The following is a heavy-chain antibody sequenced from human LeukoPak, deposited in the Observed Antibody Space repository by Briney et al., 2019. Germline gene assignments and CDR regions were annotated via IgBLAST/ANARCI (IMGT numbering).Heavy chain of an antibody. CDR1: GFTFSSYA. D-gene: IGHD3-3*01. Sequence: GGSLRLSCAASGFTFSSYAMSWVRQAPGKGLEWVSAISGSGGSTYHADSVKGRFTISRDNSKNTLYLQMNSLRAEDTAVYYCAKEPWGYDFWSGYYEGDYGMDVWGQGTTVTVSS. J-gene: IGHJ6*02. V-gene: IGHV3-23*01. CDR2: ISGSGGST. CDR3: AKEPWGYDFWSGYYEGDYGMDV.